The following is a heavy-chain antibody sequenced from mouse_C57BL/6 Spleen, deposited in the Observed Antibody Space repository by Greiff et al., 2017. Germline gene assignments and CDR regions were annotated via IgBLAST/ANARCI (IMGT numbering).Heavy chain of an antibody. CDR3: ARAAYYSNYGYFDV. CDR2: IYPRDGST. V-gene: IGHV1-85*01. Sequence: VQLQQSGPELVKPGASVKLSCKASGYTFTSYDINWVKQRPGQGLEWIGWIYPRDGSTKYNEKFKGKATLTGDTSSSTSYMARHSLTSEDSAVYFCARAAYYSNYGYFDVWGTGTTVTVSS. D-gene: IGHD2-5*01. J-gene: IGHJ1*03. CDR1: GYTFTSYD.